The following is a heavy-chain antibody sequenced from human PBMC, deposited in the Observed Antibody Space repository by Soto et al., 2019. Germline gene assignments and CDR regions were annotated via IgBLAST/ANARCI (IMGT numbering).Heavy chain of an antibody. CDR2: IYRTGST. Sequence: QVQLQESGPGLVKPSETLSLTCPVSGGSFTSNNWWTWVRQPPGQGLEWIGEIYRTGSTNYNPSLKSRVTISLDKSENQCSLKVTSPTAGDTDVYYCASRDPVTGVDYWGQGTLVTVSS. J-gene: IGHJ4*02. D-gene: IGHD1-20*01. V-gene: IGHV4-4*02. CDR1: GGSFTSNNW. CDR3: ASRDPVTGVDY.